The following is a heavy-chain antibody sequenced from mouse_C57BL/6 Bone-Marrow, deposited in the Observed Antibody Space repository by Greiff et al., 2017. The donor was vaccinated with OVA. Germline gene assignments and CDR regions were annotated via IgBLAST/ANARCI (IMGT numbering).Heavy chain of an antibody. D-gene: IGHD1-1*01. J-gene: IGHJ4*01. CDR1: GYTFTDYY. V-gene: IGHV1-26*01. Sequence: VQLQQSGPELVKPGASVKISCKASGYTFTDYYMNWVKQSHGKSLEWIGDINPNNGGTSYNQKFKGKATLTVDKSSSTAYMELRSLTSEDSAVYYCAREPDYYGRHAMDYWGQGTSVTVSS. CDR2: INPNNGGT. CDR3: AREPDYYGRHAMDY.